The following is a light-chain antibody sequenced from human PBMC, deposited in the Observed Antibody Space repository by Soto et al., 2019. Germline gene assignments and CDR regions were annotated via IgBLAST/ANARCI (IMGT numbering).Light chain of an antibody. Sequence: DIQMTQSPATLAASVGDRVSLTCRASQSIDTWLAWYQQKPGKAPNLLIYKASRLESGVPSRFSGSGSGTEFTLTISSLQPEDFGSNYCQEYTMDYRTFGQGTKLEIK. J-gene: IGKJ1*01. CDR1: QSIDTW. V-gene: IGKV1-5*03. CDR3: QEYTMDYRT. CDR2: KAS.